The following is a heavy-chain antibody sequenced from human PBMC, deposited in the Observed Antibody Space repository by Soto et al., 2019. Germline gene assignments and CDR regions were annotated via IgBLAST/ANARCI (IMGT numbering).Heavy chain of an antibody. D-gene: IGHD1-26*01. V-gene: IGHV4-59*01. CDR3: ARGGRVGATWNYFDY. Sequence: SETLSLTCTVSGGSISSYYWSWIRQPPGKGLEWIGYIYYSGSTNYNPSLKSRVTISVDTSKNQFSLKLSSVTAADTAVYYCARGGRVGATWNYFDYWGQGTLVTVSS. CDR2: IYYSGST. CDR1: GGSISSYY. J-gene: IGHJ4*02.